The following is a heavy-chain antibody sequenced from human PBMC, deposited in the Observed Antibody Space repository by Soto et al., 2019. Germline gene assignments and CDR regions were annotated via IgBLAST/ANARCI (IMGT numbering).Heavy chain of an antibody. CDR1: GFTFSGSA. CDR2: IRSKANSYAT. J-gene: IGHJ4*02. V-gene: IGHV3-73*01. Sequence: PGGSLRLSCAASGFTFSGSAMHWVRQASGKGLEWVGRIRSKANSYATAYAASVKGRFTISRDDSKNTAYLQMNSLKTEDTAVYYCTREYSSGWFTDYFDYWGQGTLVTVSS. CDR3: TREYSSGWFTDYFDY. D-gene: IGHD6-19*01.